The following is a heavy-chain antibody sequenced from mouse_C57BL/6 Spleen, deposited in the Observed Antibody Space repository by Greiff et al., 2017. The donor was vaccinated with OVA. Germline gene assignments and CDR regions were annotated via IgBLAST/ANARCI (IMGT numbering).Heavy chain of an antibody. J-gene: IGHJ2*01. CDR2: INYDGSST. D-gene: IGHD4-1*01. CDR3: ARLGRGDYFDY. Sequence: EVQLVESEGGLVQPGSSMKLSCTASGFTFSDYYMAWVRQVPEKGLEWVANINYDGSSTYYLDSLKSRFIISRDNAKNILYLQMSSLKSEDTATYYCARLGRGDYFDYWGQGTTLTVSS. V-gene: IGHV5-16*01. CDR1: GFTFSDYY.